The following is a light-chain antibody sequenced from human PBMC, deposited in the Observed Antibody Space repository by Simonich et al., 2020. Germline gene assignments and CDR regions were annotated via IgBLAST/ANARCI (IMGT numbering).Light chain of an antibody. J-gene: IGKJ1*01. CDR1: QSIGSS. Sequence: EIVLTQSPDFQSVTPKEKVTNTCRASQSIGSSLHWYQQKPDQSPKLLLKDASQSISWVPSRFRGSGSGTDFTLTINRLEAEDAATYYCHQSSSLPWTFGQGTKVEIK. CDR2: DAS. CDR3: HQSSSLPWT. V-gene: IGKV6-21*02.